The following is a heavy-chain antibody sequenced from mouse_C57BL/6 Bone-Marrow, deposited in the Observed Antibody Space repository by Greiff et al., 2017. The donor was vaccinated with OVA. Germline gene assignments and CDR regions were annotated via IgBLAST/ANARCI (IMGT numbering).Heavy chain of an antibody. CDR3: ARETGVPRYFDV. D-gene: IGHD4-1*01. CDR2: ISPGGGNT. Sequence: VKLQQSGAELVRPGASVKLSCTASGFTFTDYYIAWVKQTPRQGLELIAIISPGGGNTYYNEKFKGKATLTAEKSSSTAYMQLSSLTSEDSAVYFCARETGVPRYFDVWGTGTTVTVSS. J-gene: IGHJ1*03. V-gene: IGHV1-76*01. CDR1: GFTFTDYY.